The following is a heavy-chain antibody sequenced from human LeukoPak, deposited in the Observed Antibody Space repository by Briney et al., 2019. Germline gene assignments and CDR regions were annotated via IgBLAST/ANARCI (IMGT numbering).Heavy chain of an antibody. J-gene: IGHJ2*01. CDR1: GYTFTSYD. CDR2: INPNSGNT. CDR3: ARGRGVEMATILRNWYFDL. Sequence: GGSVKVSCKASGYTFTSYDINGVGQATGQGREGMGWINPNSGNTGIARKFQGRVTINTNTSISTAYMELSSLRSEDTAVYYCARGRGVEMATILRNWYFDLWGRGTLVTVSS. D-gene: IGHD5-24*01. V-gene: IGHV1-8*01.